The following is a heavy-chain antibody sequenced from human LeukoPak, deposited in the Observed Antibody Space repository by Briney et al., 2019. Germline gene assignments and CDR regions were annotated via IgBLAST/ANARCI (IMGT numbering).Heavy chain of an antibody. D-gene: IGHD3-22*01. CDR3: ARAYYYDSSGYLHWFDP. CDR1: GYTFTSYG. Sequence: GASVKVSCKASGYTFTSYGISWVRQAPGQGLEWMGIINPSGGSTSYAQKFQGRVTMTRDTSTNTVYMELSSLRSEDTAVYYCARAYYYDSSGYLHWFDPWGQGTLVTVSS. J-gene: IGHJ5*02. V-gene: IGHV1-46*01. CDR2: INPSGGST.